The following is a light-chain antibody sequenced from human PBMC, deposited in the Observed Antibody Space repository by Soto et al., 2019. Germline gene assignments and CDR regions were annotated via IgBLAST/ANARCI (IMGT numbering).Light chain of an antibody. CDR2: LEGSGSY. CDR3: ETWDSLTDA. CDR1: SGHSTYI. J-gene: IGLJ1*01. V-gene: IGLV4-60*03. Sequence: QYLITQSNCPSDSVSSSAKLTCTLSSGHSTYIIAWHQQQPGNAPRYLMKLEGSGSYNKGSGFPDRFSGSSSGADRYLTIPNLQSEDEADYYCETWDSLTDAFGTGTKVTVL.